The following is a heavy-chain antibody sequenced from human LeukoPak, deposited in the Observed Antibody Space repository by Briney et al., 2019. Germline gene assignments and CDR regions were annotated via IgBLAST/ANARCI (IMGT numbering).Heavy chain of an antibody. D-gene: IGHD3-22*01. Sequence: PSETLSPTCTVSGGSISSYYWSWIRQPPGKGLEWIGYIYYSGSTNYNPSLKSRVTISVDTSKNQFSLKLSSVTAADTAVYYCARVGDYYDSSGYYSNWFDPWGQGTLVTVSS. CDR1: GGSISSYY. CDR3: ARVGDYYDSSGYYSNWFDP. J-gene: IGHJ5*02. V-gene: IGHV4-59*01. CDR2: IYYSGST.